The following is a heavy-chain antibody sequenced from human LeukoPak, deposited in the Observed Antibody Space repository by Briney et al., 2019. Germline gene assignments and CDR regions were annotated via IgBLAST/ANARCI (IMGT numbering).Heavy chain of an antibody. V-gene: IGHV3-7*01. J-gene: IGHJ4*02. CDR1: GFIFSDFS. Sequence: PGGSLRLSCTVSGFIFSDFSMSWVRQAPGKGLEWVAKMSEDGNEIFYADSVKGRFTTSRDNTKKSLYLQLNSLRPEDSAVYYCARPRGCGSARCNNFDYWGQGTLVTVSS. CDR2: MSEDGNEI. CDR3: ARPRGCGSARCNNFDY. D-gene: IGHD2-2*01.